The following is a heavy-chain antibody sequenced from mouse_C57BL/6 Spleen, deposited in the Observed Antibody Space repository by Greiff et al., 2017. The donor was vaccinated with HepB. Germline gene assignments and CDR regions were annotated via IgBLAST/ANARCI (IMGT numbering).Heavy chain of an antibody. J-gene: IGHJ3*01. D-gene: IGHD1-1*02. V-gene: IGHV5-9-1*02. CDR1: GFTFSSYA. Sequence: EVMLVESGEGLVKPGGSLKLSCAASGFTFSSYAMSWVRQTPEKRLEWVAYISSGGDYIYYADTVKGRFTISRDNARNTLYLQMSSLKSEDTAMYYCTRDGGSSWFAYWGQGTLVTVSA. CDR2: ISSGGDYI. CDR3: TRDGGSSWFAY.